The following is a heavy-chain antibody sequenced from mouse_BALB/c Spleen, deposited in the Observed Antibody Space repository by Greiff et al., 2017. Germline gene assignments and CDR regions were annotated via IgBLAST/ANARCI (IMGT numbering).Heavy chain of an antibody. CDR3: TRRLRYALYYFDY. CDR2: IRLKSNNYAT. CDR1: GFTFSNYW. Sequence: EVMLVESGGGLVQPGGSMKLSCVASGFTFSNYWMNWVRQSPEKGLEWVAEIRLKSNNYATHYAESVKGRFTISRDDSKSSVYLQMNNLRAEDTGIYYCTRRLRYALYYFDYWGQGTTLTVSS. D-gene: IGHD1-1*01. V-gene: IGHV6-6*02. J-gene: IGHJ2*01.